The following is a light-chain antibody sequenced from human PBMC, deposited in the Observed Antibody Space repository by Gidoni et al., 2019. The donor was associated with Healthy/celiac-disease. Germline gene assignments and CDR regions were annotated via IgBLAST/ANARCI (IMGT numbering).Light chain of an antibody. Sequence: EIALTQSPATLSVSPGDRATLSCRASQSVSSNLAWYQQKPGQAPCLLIYGASTRATGIPARFSGSGSGTEFTLTISSLQSEDFAVYYCQQYNNWPTWTFGQGTKVEIK. V-gene: IGKV3-15*01. CDR3: QQYNNWPTWT. J-gene: IGKJ1*01. CDR1: QSVSSN. CDR2: GAS.